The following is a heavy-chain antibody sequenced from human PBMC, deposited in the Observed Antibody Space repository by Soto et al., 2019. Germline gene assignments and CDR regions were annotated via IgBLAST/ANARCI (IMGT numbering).Heavy chain of an antibody. J-gene: IGHJ6*02. CDR3: ARDGTRAAAGPLYSYYGMDV. V-gene: IGHV3-53*01. CDR2: IYSGGST. CDR1: GFTVSSNY. Sequence: GGSLRLSCAASGFTVSSNYMSWVRQAPGKGLEWVSVIYSGGSTYYADSVKGRFTISRDNSKNTLYLQMNSLRAEDTAVYYCARDGTRAAAGPLYSYYGMDVWGQGTTVTVSS. D-gene: IGHD6-13*01.